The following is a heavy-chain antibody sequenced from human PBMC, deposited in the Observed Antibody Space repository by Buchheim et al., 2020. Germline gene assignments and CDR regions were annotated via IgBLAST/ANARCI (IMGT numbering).Heavy chain of an antibody. D-gene: IGHD3-22*01. J-gene: IGHJ6*02. V-gene: IGHV3-74*01. CDR3: ARDRRYYDSSGYLDYYYYGMDV. CDR2: INSDGSST. CDR1: GFTFSSYW. Sequence: EVQLVESGGGLVQPGGSLRLSCAASGFTFSSYWMHWVRQAPGKGLVWVSRINSDGSSTSYADSVKGRFTISRDNAKNTLYLQMNSLRAEDTAVYYCARDRRYYDSSGYLDYYYYGMDVWGQGTT.